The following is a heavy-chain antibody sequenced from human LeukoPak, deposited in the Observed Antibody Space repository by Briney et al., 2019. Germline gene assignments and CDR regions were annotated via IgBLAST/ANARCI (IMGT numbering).Heavy chain of an antibody. J-gene: IGHJ4*02. D-gene: IGHD6-19*01. CDR2: ISSSSSYI. Sequence: GRSLRLSCAASGFTFSSYSMYWVRQAPGKGLEWVSSISSSSSYIYYADSVKGRFTISRDNAKDSLYLQMNGLRAEDTAVYYCARDRSASIAVVTAEIDYWGQGTLVTVSS. V-gene: IGHV3-21*01. CDR1: GFTFSSYS. CDR3: ARDRSASIAVVTAEIDY.